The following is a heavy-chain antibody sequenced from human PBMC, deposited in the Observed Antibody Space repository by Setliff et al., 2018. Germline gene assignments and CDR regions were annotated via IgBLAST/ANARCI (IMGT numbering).Heavy chain of an antibody. CDR2: INPSSSRT. V-gene: IGHV1-46*01. Sequence: ASVKVSCKASGYTFTSHYMHWVRQAPGLGLEWTGTINPSSSRTSYAQKFQGRVTMTRDTSTSTVYMDMSSLRSEDTAVYYCARDVFPYHYEGAFDIWGQGTMVTVSS. J-gene: IGHJ3*02. CDR1: GYTFTSHY. CDR3: ARDVFPYHYEGAFDI. D-gene: IGHD3-22*01.